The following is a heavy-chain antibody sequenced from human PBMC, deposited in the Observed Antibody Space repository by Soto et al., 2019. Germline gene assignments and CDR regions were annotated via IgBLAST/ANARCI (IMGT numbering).Heavy chain of an antibody. Sequence: EVQLVESGGALVQPGGSHRLSCAASGLTVSANYMTWVRQAPGKGLEWVSIIYSDGRTYYADSVKGRFTISRDISNNTLFLQMNGLGPEDTAVYYCARVGITLPGNDYWGQGTLVTVSS. V-gene: IGHV3-66*01. CDR1: GLTVSANY. CDR2: IYSDGRT. J-gene: IGHJ4*02. D-gene: IGHD6-19*01. CDR3: ARVGITLPGNDY.